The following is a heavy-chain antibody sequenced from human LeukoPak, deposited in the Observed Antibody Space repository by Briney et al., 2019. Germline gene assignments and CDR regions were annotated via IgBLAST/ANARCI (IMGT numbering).Heavy chain of an antibody. CDR3: ARDRINSGSHGDY. Sequence: GESVRLSCAASGFTFDDYGMSWVRQAPGKGLEWVSGINWNGGSTGYADSVKGRFTISRDNAKNTLYLQMNSLRAEDTAVYYCARDRINSGSHGDYWGQGTLVTVSS. CDR2: INWNGGST. J-gene: IGHJ4*02. CDR1: GFTFDDYG. D-gene: IGHD1-26*01. V-gene: IGHV3-20*04.